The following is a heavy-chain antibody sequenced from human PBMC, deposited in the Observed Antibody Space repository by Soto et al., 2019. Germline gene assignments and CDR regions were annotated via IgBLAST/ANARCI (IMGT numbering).Heavy chain of an antibody. CDR2: ISSSSSYI. CDR1: GFTFSSYS. V-gene: IGHV3-21*01. J-gene: IGHJ4*02. CDR3: ARDYYDSSGYYYSGRFSDY. Sequence: EVQLVESGGGLVQPGGSLRLSCAASGFTFSSYSMNWVRQAPGKGLEWVSSISSSSSYIYYADSVKGRFTISRDNAKNSLYLQMNSLRAEDTAVYYCARDYYDSSGYYYSGRFSDYWGQGTLVTVSS. D-gene: IGHD3-22*01.